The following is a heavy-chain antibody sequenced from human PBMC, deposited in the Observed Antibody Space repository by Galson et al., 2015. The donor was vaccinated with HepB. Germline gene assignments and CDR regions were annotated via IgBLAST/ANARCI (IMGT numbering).Heavy chain of an antibody. Sequence: SLRLSCAASGFAFSSYSMNWVRQAPGKGLEWVSYISSSSSTIYYADSVKGRFTISRDTAKNSLYLQMNSLRDEDTAVYYCAGDSQNCSSTSFYISTLYYYYYYDMHVWGKGTTVTVSS. J-gene: IGHJ6*03. CDR3: AGDSQNCSSTSFYISTLYYYYYYDMHV. CDR1: GFAFSSYS. CDR2: ISSSSSTI. V-gene: IGHV3-48*02. D-gene: IGHD2-2*02.